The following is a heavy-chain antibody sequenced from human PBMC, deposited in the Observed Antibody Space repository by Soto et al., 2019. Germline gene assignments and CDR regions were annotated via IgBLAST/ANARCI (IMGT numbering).Heavy chain of an antibody. CDR2: ISYDGSNK. CDR3: AREWEFDY. CDR1: GFTFSSYA. J-gene: IGHJ4*02. Sequence: PGGSLRLSCAASGFTFSSYAMHWVRQAPGKGLEWVAVISYDGSNKYYADSVKGRFTISRDNSKNTLYLQMNSLRAEDTAVYYCAREWEFDYWGQGTLVTVSS. V-gene: IGHV3-30-3*01. D-gene: IGHD1-26*01.